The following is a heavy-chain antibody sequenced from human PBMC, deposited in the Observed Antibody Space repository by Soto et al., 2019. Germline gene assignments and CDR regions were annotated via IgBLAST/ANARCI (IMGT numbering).Heavy chain of an antibody. CDR1: GYTFTSYY. CDR3: ARVTGVFGCTNGVCYTDLLDY. Sequence: ASVKVSCKASGYTFTSYYMHCVRQAPGQGLEWMGIINPSGGSTSYAQKFQGRVTMTRDTSTSTVYMELSSLRSEDTAVYYCARVTGVFGCTNGVCYTDLLDYWGQGTLVTVSS. J-gene: IGHJ4*02. V-gene: IGHV1-46*01. D-gene: IGHD2-8*01. CDR2: INPSGGST.